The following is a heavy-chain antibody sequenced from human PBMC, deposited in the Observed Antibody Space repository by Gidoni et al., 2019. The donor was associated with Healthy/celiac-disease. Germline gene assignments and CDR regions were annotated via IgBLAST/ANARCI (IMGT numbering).Heavy chain of an antibody. CDR2: IRSKANSYET. D-gene: IGHD3-3*01. Sequence: EVQLVESGGGSVQPGGSLKLSCAASGFTFSGSALHWVRQASGKGREWVGRIRSKANSYETAYAASVKGRFTISRDDSKNTAYLQMNSLKTEDTAVYYCTRHHYDFWSGYYKGFDPWGQGTLVTVSS. CDR1: GFTFSGSA. J-gene: IGHJ5*02. CDR3: TRHHYDFWSGYYKGFDP. V-gene: IGHV3-73*01.